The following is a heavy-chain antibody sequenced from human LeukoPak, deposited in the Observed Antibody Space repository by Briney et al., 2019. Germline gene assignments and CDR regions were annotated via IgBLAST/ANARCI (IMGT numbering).Heavy chain of an antibody. D-gene: IGHD6-6*01. J-gene: IGHJ3*02. CDR2: IYYSGST. V-gene: IGHV4-59*01. CDR1: GGSISSYY. CDR3: AREDSSSSFAFDI. Sequence: SETLSLTCTVSGGSISSYYWSWIRQPPGKGLEWIGYIYYSGSTNYNPSLKSRVTISVDTSKNQFSLKLSSVTAADTAVYYCAREDSSSSFAFDIWGQGTMVTVSP.